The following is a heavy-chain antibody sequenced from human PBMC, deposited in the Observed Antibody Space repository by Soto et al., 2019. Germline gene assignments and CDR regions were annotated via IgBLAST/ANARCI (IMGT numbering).Heavy chain of an antibody. V-gene: IGHV1-18*01. CDR3: ARVFMSRSSSWFDP. Sequence: QVQLVQSGAEVKKPGASVKVSCKASGYTFTSYGISWVRQAPGQGLEWMGWISAYNGNTNYAQKLQGRVTXXTXTXXSTADMELRSLRSDDTAVYYCARVFMSRSSSWFDPWGQGTLVTVSS. J-gene: IGHJ5*02. CDR2: ISAYNGNT. CDR1: GYTFTSYG. D-gene: IGHD6-13*01.